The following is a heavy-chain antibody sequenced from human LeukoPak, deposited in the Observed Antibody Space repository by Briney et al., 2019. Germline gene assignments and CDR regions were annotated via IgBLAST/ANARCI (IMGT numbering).Heavy chain of an antibody. V-gene: IGHV3-30*04. CDR1: GFTFSSYA. CDR3: ARRFGYFDWSNFDY. CDR2: ISYDGSNK. J-gene: IGHJ4*02. Sequence: GGSLRLSCAASGFTFSSYAMHWVRQAPGKGLEWVAVISYDGSNKYYADSVKGRFTISRDNAKNSLYLQMNSLRAEDAALYYCARRFGYFDWSNFDYWGQGTLVTVSS. D-gene: IGHD3-9*01.